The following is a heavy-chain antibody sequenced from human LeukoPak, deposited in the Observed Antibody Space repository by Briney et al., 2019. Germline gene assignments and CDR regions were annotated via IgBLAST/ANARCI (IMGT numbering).Heavy chain of an antibody. D-gene: IGHD1-14*01. CDR3: TTRRPDY. V-gene: IGHV3-74*01. Sequence: PGGSLRLSCSASGFTFSSYWMHWVRQAPGKGLVWVSRIKDDDYSTDYADSVKGRFTIPRDNARNTLYLQMNNLTAEDTAVYYCTTRRPDYWGRGTLVTVSS. CDR1: GFTFSSYW. J-gene: IGHJ4*02. CDR2: IKDDDYST.